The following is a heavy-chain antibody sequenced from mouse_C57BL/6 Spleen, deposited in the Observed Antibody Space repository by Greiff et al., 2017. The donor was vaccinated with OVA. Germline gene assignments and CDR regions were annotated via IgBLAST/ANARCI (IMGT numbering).Heavy chain of an antibody. J-gene: IGHJ4*01. Sequence: EVQRVESGPELVKPGASVKIPCKASGYTFTDYNMDWVKQSHGKSLEWIGDINPNNGGTIYNQKFKGKATLTVDKSSSTAYMELRSLTSEDTAVYYCSRADYYGSSHYYAMDYWGQGTSVTVSS. V-gene: IGHV1-18*01. CDR3: SRADYYGSSHYYAMDY. D-gene: IGHD1-1*01. CDR2: INPNNGGT. CDR1: GYTFTDYN.